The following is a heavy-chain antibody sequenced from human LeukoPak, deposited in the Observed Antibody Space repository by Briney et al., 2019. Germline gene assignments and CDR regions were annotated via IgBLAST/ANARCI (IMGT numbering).Heavy chain of an antibody. CDR2: VSSSSSYI. V-gene: IGHV3-21*01. CDR1: GFTFSSYS. D-gene: IGHD6-19*01. J-gene: IGHJ4*02. CDR3: ARGSGYSSGWYYFDY. Sequence: GGSLRLSCAASGFTFSSYSMNWVRQAPGKGLEWVSSVSSSSSYIYYADSVKGRFTISRDNAKNSLYLQMNSLRAEDTAVYYCARGSGYSSGWYYFDYWGQGTLVTVSS.